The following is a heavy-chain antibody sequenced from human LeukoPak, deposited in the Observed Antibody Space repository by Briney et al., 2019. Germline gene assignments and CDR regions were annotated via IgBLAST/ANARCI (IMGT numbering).Heavy chain of an antibody. D-gene: IGHD6-19*01. CDR3: PKNRSSGFYYFHY. CDR1: GFTFSSYA. V-gene: IGHV3-23*01. CDR2: ISGSGGST. Sequence: GGSLRLSCAASGFTFSSYAMSWVRQAPGKGLEWVSAISGSGGSTYYADSVKGRFTISRDNSKNTLYLQMNSLRAEDTAVYYWPKNRSSGFYYFHYWGQATLLTVS. J-gene: IGHJ4*02.